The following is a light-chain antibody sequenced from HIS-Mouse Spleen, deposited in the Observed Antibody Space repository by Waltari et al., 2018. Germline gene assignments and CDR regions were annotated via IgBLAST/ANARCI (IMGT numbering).Light chain of an antibody. J-gene: IGKJ3*01. Sequence: EIVMTQSPATLSVSPGERATLPCRASQSVSSNLAWYQQKPGQAPRHLIYGASTRATGIPARFSGSGSGTEFTLTISSMQSEDFAVYYCQQYNNWPITFGPGTKVDIK. CDR1: QSVSSN. CDR3: QQYNNWPIT. V-gene: IGKV3-15*01. CDR2: GAS.